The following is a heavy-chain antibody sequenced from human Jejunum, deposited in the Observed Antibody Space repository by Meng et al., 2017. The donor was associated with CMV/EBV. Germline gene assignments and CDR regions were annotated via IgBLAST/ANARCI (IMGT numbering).Heavy chain of an antibody. Sequence: VISWVRQAPGQGPEWMGGIIPMFATAKYSQKFQGRVTITADESTSTAYMEVSSLRPEDTAVYYCAKDIRGSGLFDHYYGLDVWGQGTTVTVSS. CDR2: IIPMFATA. J-gene: IGHJ6*02. CDR1: V. CDR3: AKDIRGSGLFDHYYGLDV. D-gene: IGHD3-3*01. V-gene: IGHV1-69*01.